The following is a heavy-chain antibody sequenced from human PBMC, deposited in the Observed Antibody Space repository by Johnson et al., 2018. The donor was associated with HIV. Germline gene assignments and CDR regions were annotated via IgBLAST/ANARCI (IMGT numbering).Heavy chain of an antibody. J-gene: IGHJ3*02. CDR3: ARMTTTVSHHDGFDI. Sequence: VQLVESGGGLVQPGGSLRLSCAASGFTVSSNYMSWVRQAPGKGLEWVSVIYSGDSTYYADAVKGRFTISRDNSKTTLYLQMNRLRAEDTAVYYCARMTTTVSHHDGFDIWGQGTMVTVSS. CDR2: IYSGDST. CDR1: GFTVSSNY. V-gene: IGHV3-66*01. D-gene: IGHD4-17*01.